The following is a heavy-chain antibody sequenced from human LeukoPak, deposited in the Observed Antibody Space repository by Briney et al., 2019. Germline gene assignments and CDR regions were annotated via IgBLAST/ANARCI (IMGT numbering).Heavy chain of an antibody. CDR1: GGSITSYY. CDR2: IYSSGST. V-gene: IGHV4-4*07. CDR3: ARGTYYTAGFYSVRY. J-gene: IGHJ4*02. D-gene: IGHD2-8*02. Sequence: SETLSLTCTVSGGSITSYYWTWVRQPVGKGLEWIGHIYSSGSTSYNPSLQSRVTMSVDMSRNQFSLKLTSVTAADTAVYYCARGTYYTAGFYSVRYWGQGTLVTVSS.